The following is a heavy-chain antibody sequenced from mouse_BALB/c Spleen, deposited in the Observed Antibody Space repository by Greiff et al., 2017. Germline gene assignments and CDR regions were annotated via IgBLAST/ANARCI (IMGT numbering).Heavy chain of an antibody. CDR2: ISSGGGNT. V-gene: IGHV5-9*03. Sequence: EVHLVESGGGLVKPGGSLKLSCAASGFTFSSYTMSWVRQTPEKRLEWVATISSGGGNTYYPDSVKGRFTISRDNDKNNLYLQMSSLRSEDTALYYCARSLSYYGNRYYFDYWGQGTTLTVSS. D-gene: IGHD2-10*01. J-gene: IGHJ2*01. CDR1: GFTFSSYT. CDR3: ARSLSYYGNRYYFDY.